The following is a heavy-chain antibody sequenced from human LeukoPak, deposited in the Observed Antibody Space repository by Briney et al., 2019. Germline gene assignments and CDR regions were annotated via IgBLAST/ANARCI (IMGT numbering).Heavy chain of an antibody. CDR3: AREGRKTQVDY. CDR1: GGSISSYY. CDR2: IYYSGST. D-gene: IGHD2-15*01. J-gene: IGHJ4*02. V-gene: IGHV4-59*12. Sequence: PSETLSLTCTVSGGSISSYYWSWIRRPPGKGLEWIGYIYYSGSTNYNPSLKSRVTISVDTSKNQFSLKLSSVTAADTAVYYCAREGRKTQVDYWGQGTLVTVSS.